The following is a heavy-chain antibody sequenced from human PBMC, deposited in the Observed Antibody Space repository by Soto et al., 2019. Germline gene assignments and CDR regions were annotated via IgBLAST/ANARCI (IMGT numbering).Heavy chain of an antibody. D-gene: IGHD6-19*01. V-gene: IGHV1-18*01. CDR1: GYTFTSYG. Sequence: ASVKVSCKASGYTFTSYGISWVRQAPGQGLEWMGWISAYNGNTNYAQKLQGRVTMTTDTSTSTAYMELRSLISDDTAVYYCASSPVAGPFDYWGQGTLVTVSS. CDR3: ASSPVAGPFDY. CDR2: ISAYNGNT. J-gene: IGHJ4*02.